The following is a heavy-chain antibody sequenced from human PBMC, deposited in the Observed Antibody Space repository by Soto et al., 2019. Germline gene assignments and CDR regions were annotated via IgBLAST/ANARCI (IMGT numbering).Heavy chain of an antibody. D-gene: IGHD3-10*01. CDR3: VKQRGSGQTSYYNMDV. V-gene: IGHV3-23*01. J-gene: IGHJ6*02. Sequence: EVQLLESGGGLVQPGGSLRLSCETSGFSFNPYAMTWVRQAPGMGLEWVAVINYSGRTTFHAQSVKGRFTISRDNSRNTVFLQMDSLRAEETAVYYCVKQRGSGQTSYYNMDVWGLGTAVIVSS. CDR1: GFSFNPYA. CDR2: INYSGRTT.